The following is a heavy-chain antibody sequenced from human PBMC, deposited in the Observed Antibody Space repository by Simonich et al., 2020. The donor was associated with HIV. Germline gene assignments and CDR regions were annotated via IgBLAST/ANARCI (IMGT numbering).Heavy chain of an antibody. CDR3: ARHMCSVISCSEGYNWFDP. D-gene: IGHD2-2*01. CDR2: VNHSGSI. V-gene: IGHV4-34*01. J-gene: IGHJ5*02. Sequence: QVQLQQWGAGLLKPSETLSLTCAVYGRSFMAYYWSWIRQPPGKGLEWIGEVNHSGSISYNASLKSRVTISIDTSKNQFSLKLSSVTAADTAVYYCARHMCSVISCSEGYNWFDPWGQGTLVTVSS. CDR1: GRSFMAYY.